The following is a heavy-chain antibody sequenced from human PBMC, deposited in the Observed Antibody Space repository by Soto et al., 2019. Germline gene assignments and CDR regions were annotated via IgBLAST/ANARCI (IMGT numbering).Heavy chain of an antibody. V-gene: IGHV3-30*03. CDR3: ASPYYGDYNYFDY. D-gene: IGHD4-17*01. J-gene: IGHJ4*02. Sequence: QVQLVESGGGVVQPGRSLRLSCAASGFTFSSYGMHWVRQAPGNGLEWVAVISYDGSNKYYADSVKGRFTISRDNSKNTLYLQMNSLRAEDTAVYYCASPYYGDYNYFDYWGQGTLVTVSS. CDR1: GFTFSSYG. CDR2: ISYDGSNK.